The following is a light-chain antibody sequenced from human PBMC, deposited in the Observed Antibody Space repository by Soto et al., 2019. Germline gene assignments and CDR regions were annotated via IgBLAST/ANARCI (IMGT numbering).Light chain of an antibody. CDR3: QQDYNLPLT. J-gene: IGKJ4*01. V-gene: IGKV3D-7*01. Sequence: EIVMTQSPATLSLSPGERATLSCRASQSVSSSYLSWYQQKPGQAPRLLIYGASTRATGIPARFSGIVSGADFTLTISSLQPEDFAVYYCQQDYNLPLTFGGGTKVEIK. CDR2: GAS. CDR1: QSVSSSY.